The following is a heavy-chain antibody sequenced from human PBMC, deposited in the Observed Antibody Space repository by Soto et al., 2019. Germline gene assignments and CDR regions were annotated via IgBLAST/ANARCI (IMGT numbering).Heavy chain of an antibody. Sequence: EVQLLESGGALVQPGGSLRLSCAASGLTFSSYAMSWVRQPPGRGLEWVSAISGSGGSTYYADSVKGRFTISRDNSKNTLYLQMNSLRAEDTAVYYCAVSSNWNYFFDYWGQGTLVTVSS. CDR2: ISGSGGST. CDR1: GLTFSSYA. J-gene: IGHJ4*02. CDR3: AVSSNWNYFFDY. D-gene: IGHD1-7*01. V-gene: IGHV3-23*01.